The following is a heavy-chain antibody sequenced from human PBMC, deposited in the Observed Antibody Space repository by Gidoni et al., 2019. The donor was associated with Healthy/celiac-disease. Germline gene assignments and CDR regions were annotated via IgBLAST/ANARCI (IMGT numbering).Heavy chain of an antibody. Sequence: QVQLVESGGGVVQPGRSLRLSCAASGFTFRSYAMPWVRQAPGKGLEWVAVISYDGSNKYYADSGKGGLTISRENSKNTLYLKRNSLRAEDTAVYYCARVADYGDYRGYFDYWGQGTLVTVSS. CDR1: GFTFRSYA. V-gene: IGHV3-30*04. D-gene: IGHD4-17*01. CDR3: ARVADYGDYRGYFDY. CDR2: ISYDGSNK. J-gene: IGHJ4*02.